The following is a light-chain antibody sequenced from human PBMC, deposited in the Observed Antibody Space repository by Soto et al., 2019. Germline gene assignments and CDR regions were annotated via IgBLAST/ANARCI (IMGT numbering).Light chain of an antibody. CDR2: EVS. J-gene: IGLJ1*01. CDR3: SAYTITNTYV. CDR1: SSDVGSFNR. Sequence: QSALTQPPSLSGSPGQSVAISCTGTSSDVGSFNRVSWYQQPPGTAPKLIISEVSNRPSGVPDRFSGSKSGNTASLTISGLQAEDEADYYCSAYTITNTYVFGTGTKVTVL. V-gene: IGLV2-18*02.